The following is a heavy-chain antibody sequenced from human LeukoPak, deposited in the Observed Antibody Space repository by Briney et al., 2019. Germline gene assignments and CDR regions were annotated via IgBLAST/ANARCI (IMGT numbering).Heavy chain of an antibody. CDR1: GGSFSGYY. Sequence: SETLSLTCAVYGGSFSGYYWSWIRQPPGKGLEWIGEINHSGSTNYNPSLKSRVTISVDTSKNQFSLKLSSATAADTAVYYGARARPSRWNYVGYAFDIWGQGTMVTVSS. V-gene: IGHV4-34*01. CDR2: INHSGST. CDR3: ARARPSRWNYVGYAFDI. J-gene: IGHJ3*02. D-gene: IGHD1-7*01.